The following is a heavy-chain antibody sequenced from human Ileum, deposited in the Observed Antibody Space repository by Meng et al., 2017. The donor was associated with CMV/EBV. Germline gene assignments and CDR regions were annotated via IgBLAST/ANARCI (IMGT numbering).Heavy chain of an antibody. CDR1: GFTFSSYW. V-gene: IGHV3-74*01. Sequence: CAASGFTFSSYWMHWVRQAPGKGLVWVSRINSDGSSTSYADSVKGRFTISRDNAKNTLYLQMNSLRAEDTAVYYCARFSRQWLGPFDYWGQGTLVTVSS. CDR2: INSDGSST. CDR3: ARFSRQWLGPFDY. J-gene: IGHJ4*02. D-gene: IGHD6-19*01.